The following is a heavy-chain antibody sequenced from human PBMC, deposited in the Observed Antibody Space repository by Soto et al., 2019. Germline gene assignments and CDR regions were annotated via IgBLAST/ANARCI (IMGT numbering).Heavy chain of an antibody. CDR2: IYYSGST. CDR1: GGSISSSSYY. J-gene: IGHJ4*02. CDR3: ARHNGDEDYYFDY. V-gene: IGHV4-39*01. Sequence: ETLSLTCTVSGGSISSSSYYWGWIRQPPGKGLEWIGSIYYSGSTYYNPSLKSRVTISVDTSKNQFSLKLSSVTAADTAVYYCARHNGDEDYYFDYWGQGTLVTVSS.